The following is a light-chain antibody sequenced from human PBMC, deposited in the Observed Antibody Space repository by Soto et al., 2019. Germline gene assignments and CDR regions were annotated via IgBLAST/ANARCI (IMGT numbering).Light chain of an antibody. CDR2: DAS. CDR1: QSISSW. J-gene: IGKJ1*01. V-gene: IGKV1-5*01. Sequence: DIQMTQSPSTLSASVGDRVTMTCRASQSISSWLAWYQQKPGKAPKLLIYDASSLESGVPSRFSGSGSGTEFTLTISSLQPEDFATYYCQQSFNNPRTFGQGTKVDI. CDR3: QQSFNNPRT.